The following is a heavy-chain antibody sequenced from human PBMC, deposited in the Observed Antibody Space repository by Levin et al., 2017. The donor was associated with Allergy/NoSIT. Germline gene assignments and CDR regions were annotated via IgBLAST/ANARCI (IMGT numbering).Heavy chain of an antibody. CDR2: MFYSGST. V-gene: IGHV4-39*01. CDR1: GGSMTSGTFY. CDR3: ARNPSEQPWFDT. Sequence: SQTLSLTCTVSGGSMTSGTFYWSWIRQSPGKGLEWIASMFYSGSTYYNPSLKSRLTISVDTAKNQFSLDLTSVTAADTAVYYCARNPSEQPWFDTWGQGTLVTVS. J-gene: IGHJ5*02.